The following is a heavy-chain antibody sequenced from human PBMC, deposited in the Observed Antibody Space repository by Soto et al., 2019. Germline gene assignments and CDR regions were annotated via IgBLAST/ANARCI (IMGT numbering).Heavy chain of an antibody. V-gene: IGHV3-74*01. CDR1: GFPFSTYW. CDR2: INNDGSTT. J-gene: IGHJ4*02. Sequence: GGSLRLSCAASGFPFSTYWMHWVRQAPGKGPVWVSRINNDGSTTRYADSVKGRFTISRDNAKNTLYLQMNSLRAEDTAVYYCTRDPRITDFWGQGTLVTVSS. D-gene: IGHD3-16*01. CDR3: TRDPRITDF.